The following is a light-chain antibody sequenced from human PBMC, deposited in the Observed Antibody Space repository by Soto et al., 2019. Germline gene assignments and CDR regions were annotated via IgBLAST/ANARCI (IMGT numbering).Light chain of an antibody. V-gene: IGKV3-15*01. J-gene: IGKJ1*01. CDR2: GAS. Sequence: EILMTQSPATLSMSPGERATVSCRASQSVSSNLAWYQQKPGQAPRLLICGASTRATGIPARFSGSGSGTEFTLTIISLQSEDFAVYYCQQYSNWPSWTFGQGTKVEIK. CDR1: QSVSSN. CDR3: QQYSNWPSWT.